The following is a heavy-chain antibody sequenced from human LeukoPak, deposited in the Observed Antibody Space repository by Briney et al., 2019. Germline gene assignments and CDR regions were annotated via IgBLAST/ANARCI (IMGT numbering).Heavy chain of an antibody. CDR1: GGSISSYY. D-gene: IGHD5-18*01. CDR2: IYYSGST. Sequence: SETLSLTCTVSGGSISSYYWSWIRQPPGKGLEWIGYIYYSGSTNYNPSLKSRVTISVDTSKNQFSLKLSSVTAADTAVYYCARTDTAMGYFDYWGQGTLVTASS. J-gene: IGHJ4*02. CDR3: ARTDTAMGYFDY. V-gene: IGHV4-59*01.